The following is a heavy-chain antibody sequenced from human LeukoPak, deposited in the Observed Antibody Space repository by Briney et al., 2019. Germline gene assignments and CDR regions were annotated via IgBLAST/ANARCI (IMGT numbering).Heavy chain of an antibody. CDR3: ARENAFLTANPFDY. CDR1: GFTVRSYY. Sequence: GGSLRLSCAASGFTVRSYYMSWVRQAPGKGLEWVSVIYSGGDTYYADSVKGRFVISRDNSKNTLYLQMNSLRAEDTAVYYCARENAFLTANPFDYWGQGTLVTVSS. CDR2: IYSGGDT. J-gene: IGHJ4*02. D-gene: IGHD2-21*02. V-gene: IGHV3-66*01.